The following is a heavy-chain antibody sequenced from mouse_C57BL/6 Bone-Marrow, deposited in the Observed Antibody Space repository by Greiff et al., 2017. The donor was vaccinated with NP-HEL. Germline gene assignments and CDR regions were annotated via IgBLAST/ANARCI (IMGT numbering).Heavy chain of an antibody. Sequence: EVKLVESGGGLVQPKGSLKLSCAASGFSFNTYAMNWVRQAPGKGLEWVARIRSKSNNYATYYADSVKDRFTISRDDSESMLYLQMNNLKTEDTAMYYCVRQNDCAMDYWGQGTSVTVSS. V-gene: IGHV10-1*01. CDR1: GFSFNTYA. J-gene: IGHJ4*01. CDR3: VRQNDCAMDY. CDR2: IRSKSNNYAT.